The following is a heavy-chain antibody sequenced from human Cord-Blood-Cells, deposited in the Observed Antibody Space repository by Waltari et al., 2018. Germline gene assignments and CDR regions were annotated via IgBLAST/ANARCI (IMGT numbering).Heavy chain of an antibody. V-gene: IGHV3-9*01. Sequence: EVQLVESGGGLVQPGRSLRLSCAASGFTFDDYAMHWVRQAPGKGLEWVSGISWNSGSIGYADSVKGRFTISRDNAKNSLYLQMNSLRAEDTALYYCAKDGRGCGGDCYRAEYFQHWGQGTLVTVSS. J-gene: IGHJ1*01. CDR1: GFTFDDYA. CDR2: ISWNSGSI. CDR3: AKDGRGCGGDCYRAEYFQH. D-gene: IGHD2-21*01.